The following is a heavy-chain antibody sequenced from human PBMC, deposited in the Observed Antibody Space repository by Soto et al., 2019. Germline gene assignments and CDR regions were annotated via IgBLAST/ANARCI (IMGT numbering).Heavy chain of an antibody. V-gene: IGHV3-30-3*01. J-gene: IGHJ1*01. Sequence: QVQLVESGGGVVQPGRSLRLSCAASGFTFSSYAMHWVRQASGKGLEWVAVISYGGSNKYYADSVKGRFTISRDNSKNTLYLQMNSLRAEDTAVYYCARDFRPTGPQPSSSGSYYPREHWGQGTLVTVSS. CDR1: GFTFSSYA. CDR2: ISYGGSNK. CDR3: ARDFRPTGPQPSSSGSYYPREH. D-gene: IGHD1-26*01.